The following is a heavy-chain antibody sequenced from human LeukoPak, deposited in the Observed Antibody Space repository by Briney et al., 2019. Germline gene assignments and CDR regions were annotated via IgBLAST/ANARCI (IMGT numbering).Heavy chain of an antibody. V-gene: IGHV4-4*09. CDR2: IHASGPT. J-gene: IGHJ4*02. Sequence: SETLSLTCTVSGGSISTYYWSWIRRPPGKGLEWIAYIHASGPTNYNPSLKSRITISVDTSKDQFSLKLSSVTAADTAVYYCARHDAGIAARPFDNWGQGTLVTVSS. D-gene: IGHD6-6*01. CDR1: GGSISTYY. CDR3: ARHDAGIAARPFDN.